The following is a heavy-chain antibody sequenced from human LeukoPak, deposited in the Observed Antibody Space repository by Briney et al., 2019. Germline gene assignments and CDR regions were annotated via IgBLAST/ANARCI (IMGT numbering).Heavy chain of an antibody. CDR3: AARGFRCRPATAQNPLDC. J-gene: IGHJ4*02. CDR1: GFTFSSYD. D-gene: IGHD5-12*01. Sequence: PGGSLRLSCAVSGFTFSSYDMHWVRQAPGKGLEWVAVILYDGSNKNYADSVKGRFTISRDNSKNTLYLQMNSLRVGDTAVYYCAARGFRCRPATAQNPLDCWGQGTLVTVSS. V-gene: IGHV3-30*03. CDR2: ILYDGSNK.